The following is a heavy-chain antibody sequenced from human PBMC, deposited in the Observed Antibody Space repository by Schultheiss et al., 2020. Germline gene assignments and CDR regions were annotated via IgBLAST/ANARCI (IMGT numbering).Heavy chain of an antibody. CDR2: IYPGDSDT. Sequence: KVSCKGSGYSFTSFYIGWVRQMPEKGLEWMGIIYPGDSDTKYSPSFQGQVTISADKSISTAYLQWSSLKASDTAVYYCARMGHYGSGHWFDPWGQGTLVTVSS. D-gene: IGHD3-10*01. CDR3: ARMGHYGSGHWFDP. J-gene: IGHJ5*02. CDR1: GYSFTSFY. V-gene: IGHV5-51*01.